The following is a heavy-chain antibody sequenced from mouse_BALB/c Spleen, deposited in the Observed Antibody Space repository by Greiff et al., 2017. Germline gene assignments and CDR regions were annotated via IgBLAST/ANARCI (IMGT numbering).Heavy chain of an antibody. Sequence: EVQLVETGGGLVQPKGSLKLSCAASGFTFNTNAMNWVRQAPGKGLEWVARIRSKSNNYATYYADSVKDRFTISRDDSQSMLYLQMNNLKTEDTAMYYCVRGGTDYWGQGTTLTVSS. D-gene: IGHD3-3*01. CDR3: VRGGTDY. CDR2: IRSKSNNYAT. J-gene: IGHJ2*01. CDR1: GFTFNTNA. V-gene: IGHV10S3*01.